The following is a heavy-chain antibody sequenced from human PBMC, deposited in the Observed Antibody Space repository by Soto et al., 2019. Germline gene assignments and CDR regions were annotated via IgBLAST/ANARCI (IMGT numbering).Heavy chain of an antibody. D-gene: IGHD3-22*01. CDR1: GGTFSSYA. CDR2: IIPIFGTA. V-gene: IGHV1-69*12. Sequence: QVQLVQSGAEVKKPGSSVKVSCKASGGTFSSYAISWVRQAPGQGLEWMGGIIPIFGTANYAQKFQGRVTMXAXEXXSTAYMELSSLRSEDTAVYYCAGIVHPRYYYGMDVWGQGTTVTVSS. J-gene: IGHJ6*02. CDR3: AGIVHPRYYYGMDV.